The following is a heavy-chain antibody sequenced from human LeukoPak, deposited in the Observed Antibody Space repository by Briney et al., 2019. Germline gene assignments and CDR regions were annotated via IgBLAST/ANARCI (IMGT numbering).Heavy chain of an antibody. CDR1: GFNFGSYW. CDR3: ARGLNSAIDF. J-gene: IGHJ4*02. Sequence: GGSLRLSCAASGFNFGSYWMNWARQAPGKGLEWVANIRGDGSDKVYVGSVRGRFTISRDNADNSLYLQMNSLSADDTAVYYCARGLNSAIDFWGQGTLVTVSS. V-gene: IGHV3-7*04. CDR2: IRGDGSDK.